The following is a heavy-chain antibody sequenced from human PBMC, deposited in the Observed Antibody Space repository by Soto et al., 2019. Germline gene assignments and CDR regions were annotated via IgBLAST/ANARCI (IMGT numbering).Heavy chain of an antibody. D-gene: IGHD3-10*01. CDR2: INPNSGGT. V-gene: IGHV1-2*02. J-gene: IGHJ6*02. CDR3: AREVENGSGSYYNTLYYYGMDV. CDR1: GYTFTGYY. Sequence: ASVKVSCKASGYTFTGYYMHWVRQAPGQGLEWMGWINPNSGGTNYAQKFQGRVTMTRDTSISTAYMELSRLRSDGTAVYYCAREVENGSGSYYNTLYYYGMDVWGQGTTVTVSS.